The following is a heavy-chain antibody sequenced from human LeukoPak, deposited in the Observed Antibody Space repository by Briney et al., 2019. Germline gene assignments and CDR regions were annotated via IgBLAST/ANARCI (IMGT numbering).Heavy chain of an antibody. V-gene: IGHV1-18*01. D-gene: IGHD2-2*01. J-gene: IGHJ4*02. Sequence: ASVKVSCKASGYTFTSYGISWVRQAPGQGLEWMGWISAYNGNTNYAQKLQGRVTMTTDTSASTAYMELRSLRSDDTAVYYCARVAPGIVVVPAARLDYWGQGTLVTVSS. CDR2: ISAYNGNT. CDR3: ARVAPGIVVVPAARLDY. CDR1: GYTFTSYG.